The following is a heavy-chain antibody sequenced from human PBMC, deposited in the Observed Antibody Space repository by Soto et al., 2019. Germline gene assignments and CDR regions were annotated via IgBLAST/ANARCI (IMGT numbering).Heavy chain of an antibody. Sequence: EVQLVESGGGLFKPGGSLRLTCVASDFAFSNDWMHWFRQAPGKGLEWVGRIKSKTDGGTIDYAAPVEGRFTISRDDSRDTLYLQMNSLKTEETAVYYCSSPRHSGKSVDYWGQGTLVTVSS. CDR1: DFAFSNDW. V-gene: IGHV3-15*07. CDR2: IKSKTDGGTI. J-gene: IGHJ4*02. CDR3: SSPRHSGKSVDY. D-gene: IGHD3-10*01.